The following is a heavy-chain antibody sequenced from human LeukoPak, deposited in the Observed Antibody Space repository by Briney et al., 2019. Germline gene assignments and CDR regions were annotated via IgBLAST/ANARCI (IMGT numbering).Heavy chain of an antibody. D-gene: IGHD4-23*01. Sequence: SETLSRTCAVYGGSFSGYYWSWIRQPPGKGLEWIGEINHSGSTNYNPSLKSRGTISVDTSKNQFSLKVSSVTAADTAVYYCARTTVVTPSAFDIWGQGTLVTVSS. CDR2: INHSGST. V-gene: IGHV4-34*01. J-gene: IGHJ3*02. CDR1: GGSFSGYY. CDR3: ARTTVVTPSAFDI.